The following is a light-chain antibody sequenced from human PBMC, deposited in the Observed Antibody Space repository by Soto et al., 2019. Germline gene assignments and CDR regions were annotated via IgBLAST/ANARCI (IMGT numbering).Light chain of an antibody. Sequence: QSVLTQPPSASETPGQTVSISCSGSNSNIASNTVNWYQHLPGTAPKLLIYNNNQRPSGVPDRFSGSKSGTSASLAISGLQSEDEADYYCASWDDSLNAQGVFGSGTKLTVL. CDR1: NSNIASNT. J-gene: IGLJ1*01. CDR3: ASWDDSLNAQGV. V-gene: IGLV1-44*01. CDR2: NNN.